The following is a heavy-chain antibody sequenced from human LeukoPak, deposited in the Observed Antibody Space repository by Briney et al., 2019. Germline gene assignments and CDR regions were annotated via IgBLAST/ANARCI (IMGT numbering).Heavy chain of an antibody. J-gene: IGHJ5*02. V-gene: IGHV1-2*02. Sequence: GASVKVSCKASGYTFTGYYMHWVRQAPGQGLEWMGWINPNSGGTNYAQKFQGRVTMTRDTSISTAYMELSRLRSDDTAVYYCARVKKAVAGNWFDPWGQGTLVTVSS. CDR3: ARVKKAVAGNWFDP. CDR1: GYTFTGYY. D-gene: IGHD6-19*01. CDR2: INPNSGGT.